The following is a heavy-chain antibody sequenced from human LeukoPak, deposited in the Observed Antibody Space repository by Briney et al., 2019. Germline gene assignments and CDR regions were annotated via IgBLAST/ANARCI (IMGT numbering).Heavy chain of an antibody. CDR3: ARDLRRLQFTPEGADY. V-gene: IGHV3-48*03. CDR2: ISSGGSTI. J-gene: IGHJ4*02. D-gene: IGHD4-11*01. Sequence: GGSLRLSCAASGFTFSSYEMNWVRQAPGKGLEWVSYISSGGSTIYYADSVKGRFTISRDNAKNSLYLQVNSLRAEDTAVYFCARDLRRLQFTPEGADYWGQGTLVAVSS. CDR1: GFTFSSYE.